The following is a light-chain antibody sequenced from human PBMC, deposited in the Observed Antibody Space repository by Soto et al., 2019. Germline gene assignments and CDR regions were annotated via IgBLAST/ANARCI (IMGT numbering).Light chain of an antibody. CDR2: DVS. CDR3: CSYAGSYSYVV. J-gene: IGLJ2*01. CDR1: SSDVGANDY. Sequence: QYALTQPRSVSGSPGQSVTISCTGTSSDVGANDYVSWYQQYPGKAPKFIIFDVSKRPTGIPDRFSGSKSGNTASLTISGLQPEDEGDYYCCSYAGSYSYVVFGGGTKLNVL. V-gene: IGLV2-11*01.